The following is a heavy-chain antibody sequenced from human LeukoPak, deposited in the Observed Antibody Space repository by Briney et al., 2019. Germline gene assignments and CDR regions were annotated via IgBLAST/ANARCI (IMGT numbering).Heavy chain of an antibody. CDR1: GDSISSYY. CDR3: ARVLFTEEDAFDI. Sequence: SETLSLTCTVSGDSISSYYWSWIRQPAAKGLEWIGRIYSSASANYNPSLKSRVTMSLDTSKNQFSLNLTSVTAADTAVYYCARVLFTEEDAFDIWGQGTMVTVSS. CDR2: IYSSASA. V-gene: IGHV4-4*07. J-gene: IGHJ3*02.